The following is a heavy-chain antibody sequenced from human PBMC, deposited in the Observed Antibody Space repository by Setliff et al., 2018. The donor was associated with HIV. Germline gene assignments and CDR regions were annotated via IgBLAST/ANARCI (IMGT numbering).Heavy chain of an antibody. CDR1: GGSISTYY. CDR3: ARDKGYYYMDV. Sequence: SETLSLTCTVSGGSISTYYWSWIRQPPGKGLEWIGSIYFTGSSDNNPSLKSRITISVDTSNNQFSLRLSSVTAADTAVYYCARDKGYYYMDVWGKGITVTVSS. J-gene: IGHJ6*03. V-gene: IGHV4-59*12. CDR2: IYFTGSS.